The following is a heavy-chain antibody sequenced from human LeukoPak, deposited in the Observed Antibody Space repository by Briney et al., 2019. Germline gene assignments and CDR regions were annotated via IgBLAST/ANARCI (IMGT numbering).Heavy chain of an antibody. CDR1: GFTFSSFW. Sequence: GGSLRLSCAASGFTFSSFWMHWVRQAPGKGLVWVSRINSDGSTTIYADSVKGRFTISRDNAKNTLYLQMNSLRAEDTAVYYCASRNEWLQWVYFDSWGQGTLVTVSS. V-gene: IGHV3-74*01. D-gene: IGHD5-24*01. CDR2: INSDGSTT. CDR3: ASRNEWLQWVYFDS. J-gene: IGHJ4*02.